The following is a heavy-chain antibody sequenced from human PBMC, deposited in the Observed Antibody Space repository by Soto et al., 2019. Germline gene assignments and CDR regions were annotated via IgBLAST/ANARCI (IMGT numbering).Heavy chain of an antibody. D-gene: IGHD3-22*01. V-gene: IGHV1-18*01. J-gene: IGHJ4*02. CDR2: ISTYNGNT. CDR1: GYSFITYG. Sequence: QVQLVQSGAEVKKPGASVKVSCKASGYSFITYGVSWVRQAPGQGLDWMGWISTYNGNTKYAERLQGKDNMTTDTTTSTAYMELRSLRADDKAVYYCARGPTDYHDNSGNYFFDYWGQGTLVSVSS. CDR3: ARGPTDYHDNSGNYFFDY.